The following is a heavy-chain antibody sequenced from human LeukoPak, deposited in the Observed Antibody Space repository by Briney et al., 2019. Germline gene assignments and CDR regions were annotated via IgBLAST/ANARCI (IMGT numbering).Heavy chain of an antibody. D-gene: IGHD3-22*01. CDR3: AKEAYYYDSSGYYYGYFDY. CDR2: ISGSGGST. Sequence: GGSLRLSCAASGFTFSSYAMSWVRQAPGKGLEWVSGISGSGGSTYYADSVKGRFTISRDNSNNTLYLQMNSLRAEDTALYYCAKEAYYYDSSGYYYGYFDYWGQGTLVTVSS. J-gene: IGHJ4*02. V-gene: IGHV3-23*01. CDR1: GFTFSSYA.